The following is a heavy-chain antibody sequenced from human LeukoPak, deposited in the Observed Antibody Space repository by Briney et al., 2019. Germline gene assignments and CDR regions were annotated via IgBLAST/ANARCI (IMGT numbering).Heavy chain of an antibody. CDR2: INPSGGST. CDR1: GYTFTSYY. Sequence: ASVKVSCKSSGYTFTSYYMHWVRQAPGQGLEWMGIINPSGGSTTYAQKFQGRVTMTRDTSTSTVYMELSSLRSEDTAVYYCARDVSEVVRGNWYFDLWGRGTLVTVSS. CDR3: ARDVSEVVRGNWYFDL. D-gene: IGHD3-10*01. V-gene: IGHV1-46*01. J-gene: IGHJ2*01.